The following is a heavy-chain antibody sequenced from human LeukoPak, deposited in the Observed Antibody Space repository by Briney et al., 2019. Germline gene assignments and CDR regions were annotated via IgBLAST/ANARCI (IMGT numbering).Heavy chain of an antibody. D-gene: IGHD2-8*01. Sequence: GESLRISCKGSGYSFTTYWIGWVRQMPGKGLEWMGTIYPGDSDTRYSPSFQGQVTISADKSINTAYLQWSSLKASDTAMYYCARRGPSAEWSDPWGQGTLVIVSS. J-gene: IGHJ5*02. V-gene: IGHV5-51*01. CDR2: IYPGDSDT. CDR3: ARRGPSAEWSDP. CDR1: GYSFTTYW.